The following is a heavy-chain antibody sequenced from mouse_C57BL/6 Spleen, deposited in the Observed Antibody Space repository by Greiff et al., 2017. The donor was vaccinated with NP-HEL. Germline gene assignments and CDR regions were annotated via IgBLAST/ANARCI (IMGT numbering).Heavy chain of an antibody. Sequence: EVQLQESGPELVKPGASVKMSCKASGYTFTDYNMHWVKQSHGKSLEWIGYINPNNGGTSYNQKFKGKATLTVNKSSSTAYMELRSLTSEDSAVYYCAREGYDGYGYWYFDVWGTGTTVTVSS. V-gene: IGHV1-22*01. CDR1: GYTFTDYN. J-gene: IGHJ1*03. CDR3: AREGYDGYGYWYFDV. CDR2: INPNNGGT. D-gene: IGHD2-3*01.